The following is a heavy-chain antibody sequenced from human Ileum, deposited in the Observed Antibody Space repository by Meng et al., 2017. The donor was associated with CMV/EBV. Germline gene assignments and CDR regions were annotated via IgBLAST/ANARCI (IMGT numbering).Heavy chain of an antibody. J-gene: IGHJ4*02. CDR2: INNDGDMS. CDR3: ARDHYSDPTYTEY. V-gene: IGHV3-74*03. CDR1: GFSISGYW. D-gene: IGHD3-22*01. Sequence: GGSLRLSCEASGFSISGYWMHWVRQAPGRGLEWISRINNDGDMSTYVGSVKGRFTVSRDNAKNMVHLQMSSLTTDDTAVYYCARDHYSDPTYTEYWGQGTLVTVSS.